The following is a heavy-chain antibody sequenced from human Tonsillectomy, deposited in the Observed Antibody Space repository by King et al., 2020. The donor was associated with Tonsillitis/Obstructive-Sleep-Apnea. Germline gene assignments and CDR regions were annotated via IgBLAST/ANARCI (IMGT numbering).Heavy chain of an antibody. CDR3: AIRWGHARGYEGDAFDI. Sequence: VQLPQWGAGLLKPSETLSLPCAVYGGSFSGHYWRWIRQPPGKGLEWIGEINQSGSTNCNPSLKSRVTISIDTSKNQFSLKLSSVTAADTAVYYCAIRWGHARGYEGDAFDIWGQGTMVTVSS. J-gene: IGHJ3*02. V-gene: IGHV4-34*01. CDR2: INQSGST. CDR1: GGSFSGHY. D-gene: IGHD5-12*01.